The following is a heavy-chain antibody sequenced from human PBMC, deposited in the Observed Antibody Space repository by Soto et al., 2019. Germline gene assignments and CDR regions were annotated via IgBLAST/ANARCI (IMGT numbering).Heavy chain of an antibody. Sequence: QVQLVQSGAEVKKPGASVKVSCKASGYTFTSYGISWVRQAPGQGLEWMGWISAYNGNTNYAQKLQGRVTMTTDTSTISAYMELRSLRSDDTVVYYGARGMDYDDSSASDYWGQGTLVTVSS. D-gene: IGHD3-22*01. V-gene: IGHV1-18*04. CDR2: ISAYNGNT. CDR3: ARGMDYDDSSASDY. J-gene: IGHJ4*02. CDR1: GYTFTSYG.